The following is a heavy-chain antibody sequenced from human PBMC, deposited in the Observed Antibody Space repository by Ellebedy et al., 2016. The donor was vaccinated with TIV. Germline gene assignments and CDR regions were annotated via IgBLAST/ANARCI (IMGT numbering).Heavy chain of an antibody. CDR1: GGSISNYY. Sequence: MPSETLSLTCTVSGGSISNYYWGWIRQPPGKGLEWIGSIYYSGSTYYNPSLKSRVTISVDTSKNQFSLKLSSVTAADTAVYYCATTVTYYFDYWGQGTLVTVSS. J-gene: IGHJ4*02. CDR2: IYYSGST. D-gene: IGHD4-17*01. CDR3: ATTVTYYFDY. V-gene: IGHV4-39*01.